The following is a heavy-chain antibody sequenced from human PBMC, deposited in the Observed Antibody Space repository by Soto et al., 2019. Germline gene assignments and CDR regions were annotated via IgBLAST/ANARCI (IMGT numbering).Heavy chain of an antibody. V-gene: IGHV3-74*01. J-gene: IGHJ4*02. CDR2: VDSGGSST. CDR3: ARDNWNSY. D-gene: IGHD1-1*01. Sequence: GGSLRLSCVASGFTFSNYWMHWVRQAPGKGLVWVSRVDSGGSSTNYADSVKGRFTISRDNAKNTLYLQMSSLRAEDTGVYYCARDNWNSYWGQGTRVTVSS. CDR1: GFTFSNYW.